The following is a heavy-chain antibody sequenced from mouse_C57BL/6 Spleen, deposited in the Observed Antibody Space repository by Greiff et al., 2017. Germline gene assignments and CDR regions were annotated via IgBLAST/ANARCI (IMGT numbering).Heavy chain of an antibody. CDR2: IDPSDSYT. J-gene: IGHJ1*03. V-gene: IGHV1-69*01. Sequence: QVQLQQPGAELVMPGASVKLSCKASGYTFTSYWMHWVKQRPGQGLEWIGEIDPSDSYTNYNQKFKGKSTLTVAKPSSTAYMQLSSLKSEDSAVVYCARYVDGYYEYFDVWGTGTTVTVSS. CDR3: ARYVDGYYEYFDV. CDR1: GYTFTSYW. D-gene: IGHD2-3*01.